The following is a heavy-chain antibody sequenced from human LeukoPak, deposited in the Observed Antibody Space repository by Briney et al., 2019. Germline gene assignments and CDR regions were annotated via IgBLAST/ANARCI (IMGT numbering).Heavy chain of an antibody. D-gene: IGHD6-13*01. J-gene: IGHJ3*02. V-gene: IGHV3-33*08. CDR2: IWYDGSNK. CDR1: GFTFSDYY. CDR3: ARAYSRRDAFDI. Sequence: GGSLRLSCAASGFTFSDYYMSWIRQAPGKGLEWVAVIWYDGSNKYYADSVKGRFTISRDNSKNTLCLQMNSLRAEDTAVYYCARAYSRRDAFDIWGQGTMVTVSS.